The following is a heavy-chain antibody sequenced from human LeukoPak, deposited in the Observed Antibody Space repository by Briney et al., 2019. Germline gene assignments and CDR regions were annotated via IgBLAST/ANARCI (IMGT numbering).Heavy chain of an antibody. V-gene: IGHV4-34*01. D-gene: IGHD3-3*01. CDR2: INHSGST. J-gene: IGHJ5*02. CDR3: ARYPRKSDRVNWFDP. Sequence: SETLSLTCAVYGGSFCGYYWSWIRQPPGKGLEWIGEINHSGSTNYNPSLKSRVTISVDTSKNQFSLKLSSVTAADTSVYYCARYPRKSDRVNWFDPWGQGTLVTVSS. CDR1: GGSFCGYY.